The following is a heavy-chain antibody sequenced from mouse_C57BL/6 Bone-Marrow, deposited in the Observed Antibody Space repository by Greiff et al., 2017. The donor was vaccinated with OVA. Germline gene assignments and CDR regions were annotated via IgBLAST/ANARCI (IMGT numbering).Heavy chain of an antibody. Sequence: DVQLQESGPGLVKPSQSLSLTCSVTGYSITSGYYWNWIRQFPGNKLEWMGYISYDGSNNYNPSLKNRISITRDTSKNQFFLKLNSVTTEDTATYYCARDGKKDWYFDVWGTGTTVTVSS. V-gene: IGHV3-6*01. CDR3: ARDGKKDWYFDV. CDR1: GYSITSGYY. D-gene: IGHD2-1*01. CDR2: ISYDGSN. J-gene: IGHJ1*03.